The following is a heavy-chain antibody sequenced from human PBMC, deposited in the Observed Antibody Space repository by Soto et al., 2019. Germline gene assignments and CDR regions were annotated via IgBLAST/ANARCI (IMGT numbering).Heavy chain of an antibody. CDR2: ISGDAGRT. CDR1: GFTYVKYA. J-gene: IGHJ4*02. Sequence: EVQLLESGGALVQPGGSLRLSCEASGFTYVKYAMSWVRRPPGKGLEWASGISGDAGRTFYADSVKGRFTISRDNSKNTVYLQMNSLRVEDTAVYYCVKDTVVVINGGDFDYWGQGTLVTVSS. V-gene: IGHV3-23*01. D-gene: IGHD3-22*01. CDR3: VKDTVVVINGGDFDY.